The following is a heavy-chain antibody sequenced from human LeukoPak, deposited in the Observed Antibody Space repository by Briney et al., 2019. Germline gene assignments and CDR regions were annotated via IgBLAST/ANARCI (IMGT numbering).Heavy chain of an antibody. D-gene: IGHD3-22*01. J-gene: IGHJ3*02. CDR1: GYTFTSYG. CDR3: AIQGFYDSSGRDAFDI. CDR2: ISAYNGNT. V-gene: IGHV1-18*01. Sequence: GASVKVSCKASGYTFTSYGISWVRQALGQGLEWMGWISAYNGNTNYAQKLQGRVTMTTDTSTSTAYMELRSLRSDDTAVYYCAIQGFYDSSGRDAFDIWGQGTMVTVSS.